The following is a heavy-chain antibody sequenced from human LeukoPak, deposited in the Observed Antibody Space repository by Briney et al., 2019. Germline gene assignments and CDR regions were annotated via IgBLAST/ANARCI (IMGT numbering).Heavy chain of an antibody. CDR2: ISNSGGYI. CDR1: GFIFNTYV. V-gene: IGHV3-21*01. D-gene: IGHD3-10*01. CDR3: ARDQGGFGELLPGDY. Sequence: GGSLRLSCAASGFIFNTYVMTWVRQAPGKGLEWVSSISNSGGYIYSADSVKGRFTISRDNARNSLYLQMNSLRAEDTAVYYCARDQGGFGELLPGDYWGQGTLVTVSS. J-gene: IGHJ4*02.